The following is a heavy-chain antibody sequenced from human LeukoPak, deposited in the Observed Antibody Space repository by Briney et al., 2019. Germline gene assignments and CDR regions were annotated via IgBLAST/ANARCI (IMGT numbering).Heavy chain of an antibody. CDR2: IKQDGSEK. CDR1: GFTFSSYW. V-gene: IGHV3-7*01. J-gene: IGHJ4*02. CDR3: AREQLGNYFDY. Sequence: GGSLRLSCAASGFTFSSYWMSWVRQAPGKGLEWVANIKQDGSEKYYVDSVKGRFTISRDNAKNSLYLQMNSLRAEDKAVYYCAREQLGNYFDYWGQGTLVTVSS. D-gene: IGHD6-13*01.